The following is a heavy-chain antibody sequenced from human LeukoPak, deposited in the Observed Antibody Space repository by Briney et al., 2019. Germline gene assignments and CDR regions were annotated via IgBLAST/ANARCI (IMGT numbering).Heavy chain of an antibody. V-gene: IGHV4-34*01. CDR2: INHSGST. Sequence: SETLSLTCAVYGGSFSGYYWSWIRQPPGKGLEWIGEINHSGSTNYNPSLKSRVTISVDTSKNQFSLKLSSVTAADTAVYYCARATRAARHFDYWGQGTLVIVSS. CDR3: ARATRAARHFDY. J-gene: IGHJ4*02. CDR1: GGSFSGYY. D-gene: IGHD6-6*01.